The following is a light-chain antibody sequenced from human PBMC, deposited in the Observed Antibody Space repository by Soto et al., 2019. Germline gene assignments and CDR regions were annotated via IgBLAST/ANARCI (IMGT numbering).Light chain of an antibody. CDR1: QSVNSN. Sequence: EIVMTQSPATLSVSPGEGATLSCRASQSVNSNLAWYQQKPGQPPRLLIYDTFTRATGVPARFSGNGSGPEFTLTSSSLQSEDSAVYFCQQYSNWSPLTFGGGTKVEI. CDR3: QQYSNWSPLT. CDR2: DTF. V-gene: IGKV3-15*01. J-gene: IGKJ4*01.